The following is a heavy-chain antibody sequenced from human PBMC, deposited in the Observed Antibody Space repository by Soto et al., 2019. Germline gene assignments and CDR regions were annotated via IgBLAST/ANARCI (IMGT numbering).Heavy chain of an antibody. D-gene: IGHD1-1*01. J-gene: IGHJ3*01. V-gene: IGHV1-69*08. Sequence: QVQLVQSGAEVKKPGSSVKVSCKASGGTFSGYTISWVRQAPGQGLEWMGRIIPILGIANYAQKFQGRVTITADKPTGTAYRELSSWRSEDTAVYYWAGDATTGPPVGGQGTMVPVSS. CDR1: GGTFSGYT. CDR3: AGDATTGPPV. CDR2: IIPILGIA.